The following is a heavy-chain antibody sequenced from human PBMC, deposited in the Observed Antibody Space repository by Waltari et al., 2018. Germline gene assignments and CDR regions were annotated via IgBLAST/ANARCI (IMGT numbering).Heavy chain of an antibody. D-gene: IGHD6-19*01. Sequence: EVQVVESGGGLVQPGGSRKLSCATSGVSLSGSTIHWVRQTSGKGLEWVGRIRREPYNYATAYSASVKGRFTISRDDSKNTAYLQMNSLMTEDTAVYYCSGGEVTGTDFWGQGTLVTVSS. V-gene: IGHV3-73*01. CDR1: GVSLSGST. CDR3: SGGEVTGTDF. J-gene: IGHJ4*02. CDR2: IRREPYNYAT.